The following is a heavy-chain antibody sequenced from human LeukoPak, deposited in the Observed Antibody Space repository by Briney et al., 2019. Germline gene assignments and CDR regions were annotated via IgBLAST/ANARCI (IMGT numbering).Heavy chain of an antibody. CDR3: AGLSGSYFSPDY. CDR2: IYYSGCT. V-gene: IGHV4-59*01. D-gene: IGHD1-26*01. J-gene: IGHJ4*02. CDR1: GGSISSYY. Sequence: SETLSLTCTVSGGSISSYYWSWIRQPPGKGLEWIGYIYYSGCTNYNPSLKSRVTISVDTSRNQFSLKLSSVTAADTAVYYCAGLSGSYFSPDYWGQGTLVTVSS.